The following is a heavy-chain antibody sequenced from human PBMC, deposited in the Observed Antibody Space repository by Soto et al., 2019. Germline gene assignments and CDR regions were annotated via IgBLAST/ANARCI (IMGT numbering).Heavy chain of an antibody. D-gene: IGHD3-22*01. V-gene: IGHV1-69*01. CDR2: IIPMFGTA. CDR1: GDTFSSYA. Sequence: QVQLVQSGAEGKKPGSSVKVSCKASGDTFSSYAINWVRRAPGQGLEWMGGIIPMFGTANYAQKFKGRVTITAGESTSTVYMELSSLRSEDTAVYYCARVGPAHYYDSSGYYSPLDYWGQGTLVTVSS. J-gene: IGHJ4*02. CDR3: ARVGPAHYYDSSGYYSPLDY.